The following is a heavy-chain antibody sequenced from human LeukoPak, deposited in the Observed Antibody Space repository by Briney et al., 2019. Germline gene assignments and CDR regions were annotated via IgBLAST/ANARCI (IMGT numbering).Heavy chain of an antibody. CDR3: GRGSVWIFDY. V-gene: IGHV3-7*04. D-gene: IGHD6-19*01. CDR1: GFTFSNSW. J-gene: IGHJ4*02. Sequence: GSLRLSCVASGFTFSNSWMTWVRQAPGKGLEWVATIESDGSESQYVDSVKGRFTISRDNARNSLYLQMNSLRAEDTAVYFCGRGSVWIFDYWGQGTLVTVSS. CDR2: IESDGSES.